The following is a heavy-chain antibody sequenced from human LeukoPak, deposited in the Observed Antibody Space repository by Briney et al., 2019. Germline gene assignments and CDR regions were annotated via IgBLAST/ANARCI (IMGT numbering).Heavy chain of an antibody. Sequence: SETLSLACTVSGASISSYYWSWIRQPAGKGLEWIGRIYTTGSTNYSPSLKSRVTMSVDTSKNQFSLMLTSVTAADTALYYCARDGIAGQQMYYYYMDVWGKGTPVTVSS. CDR1: GASISSYY. D-gene: IGHD6-13*01. CDR2: IYTTGST. V-gene: IGHV4-4*07. CDR3: ARDGIAGQQMYYYYMDV. J-gene: IGHJ6*03.